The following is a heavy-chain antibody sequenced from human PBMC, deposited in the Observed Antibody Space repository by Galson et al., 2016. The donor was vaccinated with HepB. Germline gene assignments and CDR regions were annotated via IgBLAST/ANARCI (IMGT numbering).Heavy chain of an antibody. CDR1: GFTFSVSW. CDR2: INPDGSET. CDR3: ARDGVTAASDY. D-gene: IGHD2-8*01. Sequence: SLRLSCAASGFTFSVSWVTWLRQGPGKGLEWVGNINPDGSETYYADSVKGRFTISRDNAKNSLSLQMNSLRAEDTAVYYCARDGVTAASDYWGQGTLVIVSS. V-gene: IGHV3-7*03. J-gene: IGHJ4*02.